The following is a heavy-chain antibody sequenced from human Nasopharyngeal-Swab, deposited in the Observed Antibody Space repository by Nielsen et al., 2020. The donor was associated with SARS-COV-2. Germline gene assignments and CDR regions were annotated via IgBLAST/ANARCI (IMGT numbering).Heavy chain of an antibody. J-gene: IGHJ4*02. V-gene: IGHV3-23*01. CDR1: GFTFSSHA. Sequence: GESLKISCAASGFTFSSHAMSWVRQAPGKGLEWVSAISGSGGSTYYADSVKGRFTISRDNSKNTLYLQMNSLGAEDTAVYYCAKGSLWELLDYWGQGTLVTVSS. CDR2: ISGSGGST. D-gene: IGHD1-26*01. CDR3: AKGSLWELLDY.